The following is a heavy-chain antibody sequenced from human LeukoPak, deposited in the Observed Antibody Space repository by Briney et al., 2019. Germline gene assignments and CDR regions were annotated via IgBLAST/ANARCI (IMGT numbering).Heavy chain of an antibody. Sequence: GGSLRLSCAASGFTFSTYAMHWVRQAPGKGLEWVAVISYDGSNIYQVDSVKGRFIISRDNSKNTLYLQMNSLRAEDTAVYYCARGGYCSSTSCYPGLDVWGQGTTVTVSS. J-gene: IGHJ6*02. D-gene: IGHD2-2*01. V-gene: IGHV3-30-3*01. CDR2: ISYDGSNI. CDR1: GFTFSTYA. CDR3: ARGGYCSSTSCYPGLDV.